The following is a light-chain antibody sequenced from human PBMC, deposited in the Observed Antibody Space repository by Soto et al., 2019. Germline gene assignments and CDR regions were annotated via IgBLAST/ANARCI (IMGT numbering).Light chain of an antibody. V-gene: IGKV1-39*01. J-gene: IGKJ1*01. CDR1: QSISTF. Sequence: DIQMTQSPSSLSASVGDRVTITCRASQSISTFLNWYQQKPGNAPKSLIYAASNLQSGVPSRFSGSGSGTDFSLTISSLQPEDFATYYCQQSFSSPRTFGQGTKVEIK. CDR2: AAS. CDR3: QQSFSSPRT.